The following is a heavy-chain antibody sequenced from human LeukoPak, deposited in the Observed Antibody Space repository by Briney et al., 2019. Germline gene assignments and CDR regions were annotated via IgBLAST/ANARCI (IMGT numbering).Heavy chain of an antibody. V-gene: IGHV3-7*03. D-gene: IGHD3-22*01. CDR2: IDQDGSEK. CDR1: GFTFSSYG. Sequence: GGSLRLSCAASGFTFSSYGMHWVRQAPGNGLEWVANIDQDGSEKYYVESMKGRITISRDTAKNSLYLQMNSLRAEDTAVYYCARDYYSYSRGSWAFDIWGQGTMVTVSS. CDR3: ARDYYSYSRGSWAFDI. J-gene: IGHJ3*02.